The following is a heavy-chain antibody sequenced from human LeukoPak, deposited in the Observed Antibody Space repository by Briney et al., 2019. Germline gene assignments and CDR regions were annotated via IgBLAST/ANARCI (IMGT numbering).Heavy chain of an antibody. J-gene: IGHJ5*02. CDR1: GFTFNSFA. CDR2: VSGSGGTT. Sequence: PGGSLRLSCAASGFTFNSFAMNWVRQAPGKGLEWVSTVSGSGGTTYYADSVKGRFTISRDISKNTLFLQMNSLRPEDTAVYYCAKGTSLSAAVWFDHWGQGTLVTVSS. D-gene: IGHD6-13*01. V-gene: IGHV3-23*01. CDR3: AKGTSLSAAVWFDH.